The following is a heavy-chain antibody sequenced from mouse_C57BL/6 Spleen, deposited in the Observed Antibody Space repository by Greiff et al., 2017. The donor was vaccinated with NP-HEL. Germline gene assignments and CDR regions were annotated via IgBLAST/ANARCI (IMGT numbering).Heavy chain of an antibody. V-gene: IGHV1-69*01. CDR2: IDPSDSYT. J-gene: IGHJ3*01. Sequence: QVQLQQPGAELVMPGASVKLSCKASGYTFTSYWMHWVKQRPGQGLEWIGEIDPSDSYTNYNQKFKGKSTLTVDKSSSTAYMLLSSLTSEDSAVYYCSRWSIDDYDGGFAYWGQGTLVTVSA. CDR1: GYTFTSYW. D-gene: IGHD2-4*01. CDR3: SRWSIDDYDGGFAY.